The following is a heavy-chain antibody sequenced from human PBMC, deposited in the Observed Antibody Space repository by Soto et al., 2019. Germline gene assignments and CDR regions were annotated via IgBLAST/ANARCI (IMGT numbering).Heavy chain of an antibody. CDR3: ARDPTKVN. CDR1: GFTVSSNY. Sequence: EVQLVESGGDLVQPGGSLRLSCVVSGFTVSSNYMSWVRQAPGKGLEWVSVIYSGGTIYYSDSVKGRFTISRDNSKNTLYVQMNSLGAEDMAVYYCARDPTKVNWGQGTLVTVAS. CDR2: IYSGGTI. V-gene: IGHV3-66*01. J-gene: IGHJ4*02.